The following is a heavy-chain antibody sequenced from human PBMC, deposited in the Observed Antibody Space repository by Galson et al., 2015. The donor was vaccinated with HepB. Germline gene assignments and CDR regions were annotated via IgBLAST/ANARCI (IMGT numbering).Heavy chain of an antibody. Sequence: QSGAEVKKPGESLKISCKGSGYRFTSYWIGWVRQMPGKGLEWMAMIDPTDSETRYSPSFQGQVTVSIDKSLNTAHLHWSSLRASDTAMYYCATSSGWASDALDLWGQGTLVTVSS. CDR1: GYRFTSYW. J-gene: IGHJ3*01. V-gene: IGHV5-51*01. D-gene: IGHD6-19*01. CDR3: ATSSGWASDALDL. CDR2: IDPTDSET.